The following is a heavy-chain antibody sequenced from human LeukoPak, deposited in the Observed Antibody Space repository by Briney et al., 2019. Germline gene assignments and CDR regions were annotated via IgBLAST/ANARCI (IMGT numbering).Heavy chain of an antibody. CDR2: MYFRGST. D-gene: IGHD1-26*01. CDR1: GGSITSYY. Sequence: SETLSLTCTVSGGSITSYYWSWIRQPPGKGREWIGYMYFRGSTNYNPSLKSRVTILVDTSKNQFSLKLSSVTAADTAVYYCARNGGSYSFDYWGQGTLVTVSS. CDR3: ARNGGSYSFDY. V-gene: IGHV4-59*01. J-gene: IGHJ4*02.